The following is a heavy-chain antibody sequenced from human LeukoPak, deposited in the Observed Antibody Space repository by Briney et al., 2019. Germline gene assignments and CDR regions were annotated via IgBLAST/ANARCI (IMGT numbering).Heavy chain of an antibody. D-gene: IGHD3-16*01. CDR1: GGPIISGGYQ. Sequence: SETLSLTCTVSGGPIISGGYQWSWIRQPPGKGLEWIGSTFFRGSTYYNPSLKSRVTISVDTSKNQFSLRLSSVTAADTAVYYCARHGIDVLLKDYYFDYWGQGTRVTVSP. V-gene: IGHV4-39*01. CDR2: TFFRGST. CDR3: ARHGIDVLLKDYYFDY. J-gene: IGHJ4*02.